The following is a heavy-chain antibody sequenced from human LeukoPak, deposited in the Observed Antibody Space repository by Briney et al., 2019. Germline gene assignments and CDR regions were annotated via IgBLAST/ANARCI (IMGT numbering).Heavy chain of an antibody. CDR1: GGSISSSSYY. Sequence: SETLSLNCTVSGGSISSSSYYWGWIRQPPGKGLEWIGSIYYSGSTYYNPSLKSRVTISLDTSKNQFSLKLSSVTAADTAVYYCASKAVAGTFSRFDPWGQGTLVTVSS. J-gene: IGHJ5*02. CDR2: IYYSGST. D-gene: IGHD6-19*01. V-gene: IGHV4-39*01. CDR3: ASKAVAGTFSRFDP.